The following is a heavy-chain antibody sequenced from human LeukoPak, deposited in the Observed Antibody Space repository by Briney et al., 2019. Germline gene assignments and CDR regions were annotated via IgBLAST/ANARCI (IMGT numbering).Heavy chain of an antibody. CDR3: ARSIAASLFDY. Sequence: SETLSLTCAVYGGSFSGCYWSWIRQPPGKGLEWIGEINHSGSTNYNPSLKSRVTISVDTSRNQFSLKLSSVTAADTAVYYCARSIAASLFDYWGQGTLVTVSS. D-gene: IGHD6-13*01. J-gene: IGHJ4*02. V-gene: IGHV4-34*01. CDR1: GGSFSGCY. CDR2: INHSGST.